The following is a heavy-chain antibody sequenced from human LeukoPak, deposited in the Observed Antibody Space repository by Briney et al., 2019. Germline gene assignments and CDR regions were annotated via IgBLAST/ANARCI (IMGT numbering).Heavy chain of an antibody. Sequence: GGSLRLSCAASGFTFSSYSMNWVRQAPGKGLEWVSSISSGSSYIYYADSVKGRFTISRDNAKNSLYLQMNSLRAEDTAVYYCARAEITFGGVIVSGNAFDIWGQGTMVTVSS. D-gene: IGHD3-16*02. CDR3: ARAEITFGGVIVSGNAFDI. CDR1: GFTFSSYS. V-gene: IGHV3-21*01. J-gene: IGHJ3*02. CDR2: ISSGSSYI.